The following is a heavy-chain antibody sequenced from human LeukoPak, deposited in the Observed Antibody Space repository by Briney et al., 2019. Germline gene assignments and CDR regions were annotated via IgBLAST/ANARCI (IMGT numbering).Heavy chain of an antibody. CDR1: GFTFDDYA. J-gene: IGHJ4*02. CDR3: AKLPTYYYDSSGYQFDY. Sequence: GRSLRLSCAASGFTFDDYAMHWVRQAPGKGLEWVSGISWNSGSIGYADSVKGRFTISRDNAKNSLYLQMNSLRAEDTALYYRAKLPTYYYDSSGYQFDYWGQGTLVTVSS. CDR2: ISWNSGSI. D-gene: IGHD3-22*01. V-gene: IGHV3-9*01.